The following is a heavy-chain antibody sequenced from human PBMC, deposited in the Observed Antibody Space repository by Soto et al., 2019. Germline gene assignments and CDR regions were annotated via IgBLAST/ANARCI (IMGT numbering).Heavy chain of an antibody. D-gene: IGHD2-21*01. CDR1: GGPISCLY. Sequence: PSETLSPTCPVSGGPISCLYWAWIRQPPGKGLEWIGYIYYSGSTNYNPSLKSRVTISVDTSKNQFSLKLSSVTAADTAVYYCARGVNQFDYWGQGTLVTVSS. CDR2: IYYSGST. CDR3: ARGVNQFDY. J-gene: IGHJ4*02. V-gene: IGHV4-59*01.